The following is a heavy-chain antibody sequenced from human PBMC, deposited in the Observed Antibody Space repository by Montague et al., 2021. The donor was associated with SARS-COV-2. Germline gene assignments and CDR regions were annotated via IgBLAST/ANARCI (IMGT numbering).Heavy chain of an antibody. V-gene: IGHV4-4*02. D-gene: IGHD4-23*01. J-gene: IGHJ4*02. CDR2: ISESGRT. Sequence: SETLSLTCAIPGASISISNWWSWVRHPPGKGLAWIGEISESGRTNYNPSLESRVTISVDKSKKHFSLNLSSVTAADTAVYYCARVGGYVNSPPLWGQGTLVTVAS. CDR1: GASISISNW. CDR3: ARVGGYVNSPPL.